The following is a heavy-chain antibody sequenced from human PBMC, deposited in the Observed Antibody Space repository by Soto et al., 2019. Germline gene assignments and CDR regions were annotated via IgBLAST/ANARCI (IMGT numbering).Heavy chain of an antibody. CDR3: ARDYPYDYDSSGYYGPGRFDY. V-gene: IGHV1-69*13. D-gene: IGHD3-22*01. J-gene: IGHJ4*01. CDR2: IIPIFGTA. CDR1: GGTFSRYA. Sequence: SVKVSCKASGGTFSRYAISWVRQAPGQGLEWMGGIIPIFGTANYAQKLQGRVTITADESTSTAYMELSSLRSEDTAVYYCARDYPYDYDSSGYYGPGRFDYWG.